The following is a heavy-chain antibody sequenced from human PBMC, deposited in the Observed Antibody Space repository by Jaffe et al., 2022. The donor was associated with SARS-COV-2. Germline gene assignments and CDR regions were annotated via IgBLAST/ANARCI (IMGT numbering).Heavy chain of an antibody. J-gene: IGHJ4*02. V-gene: IGHV4-59*01. CDR3: ARDLSGGSCYDY. CDR1: RGSITNYY. D-gene: IGHD2-15*01. Sequence: QVQLQESGPGLVKPSEDLSLTCTVSRGSITNYYWSWIRQPPGKGLEWIGYIHYSGSTNYNPSLKSRVTISVDTSKNQFTLKLSSVTAADTAVYYCARDLSGGSCYDYWGQGTLVTVSS. CDR2: IHYSGST.